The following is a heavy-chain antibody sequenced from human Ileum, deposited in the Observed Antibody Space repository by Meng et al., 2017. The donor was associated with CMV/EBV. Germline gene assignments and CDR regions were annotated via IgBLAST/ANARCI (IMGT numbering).Heavy chain of an antibody. V-gene: IGHV3-30*04. CDR1: GFTFGNYA. CDR3: ARDQGWFGDQYFDY. D-gene: IGHD3-10*01. Sequence: ASGFTFGNYAMHWSSQAQGKRREWVAVISKDGVNKYYADSVKGRFTISRDNSKNTVYLQMNSLRLEDTAAYYCARDQGWFGDQYFDYWGQGTLVTVSS. J-gene: IGHJ4*02. CDR2: ISKDGVNK.